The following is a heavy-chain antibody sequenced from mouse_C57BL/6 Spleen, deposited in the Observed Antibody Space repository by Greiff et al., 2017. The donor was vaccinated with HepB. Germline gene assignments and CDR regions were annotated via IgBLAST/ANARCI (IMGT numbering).Heavy chain of an antibody. Sequence: EVKLLESGPELVKPGASVKMSCKASGYTFTDYNMHWVKQSHGKSLEWIGYINPNNGGTSYNQKFKGKATLTVNKSSSTAYMELRSLTSEDSAVYYCARSIYYDCYDYWGQGTTLTVSS. CDR2: INPNNGGT. D-gene: IGHD2-4*01. CDR1: GYTFTDYN. V-gene: IGHV1-22*01. CDR3: ARSIYYDCYDY. J-gene: IGHJ2*01.